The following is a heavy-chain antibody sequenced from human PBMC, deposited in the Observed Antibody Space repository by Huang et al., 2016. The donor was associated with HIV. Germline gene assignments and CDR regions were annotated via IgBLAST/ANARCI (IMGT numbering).Heavy chain of an antibody. CDR3: ARVRRHSGNSGLIDF. Sequence: QVHLVQSGPEVKKPGSSVRVSCTAFEGTFNMFGITWVRQAPGHGFERLGEIIPGAGTENYATRFQDRGTRTADESTGTVYMELRGLRFEDTAIYYCARVRRHSGNSGLIDFWGQGTPVIVSS. J-gene: IGHJ4*02. CDR2: IIPGAGTE. V-gene: IGHV1-69*13. D-gene: IGHD6-19*01. CDR1: EGTFNMFG.